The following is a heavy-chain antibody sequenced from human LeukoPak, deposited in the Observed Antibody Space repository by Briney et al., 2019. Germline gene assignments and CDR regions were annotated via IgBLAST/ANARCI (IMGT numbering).Heavy chain of an antibody. CDR1: GGLFSGYY. CDR2: INHRGST. CDR3: ARWYYYDSSGYYYRYYYYGLDV. D-gene: IGHD3-22*01. Sequence: SETLSLTCSVYGGLFSGYYWSWIRQPPGKGLEWIGEINHRGSTNYNPSLTSRVSISVDTSKYQFSLKLSSVTAADTAVYCCARWYYYDSSGYYYRYYYYGLDVWGQGTTVTVSS. V-gene: IGHV4-34*01. J-gene: IGHJ6*02.